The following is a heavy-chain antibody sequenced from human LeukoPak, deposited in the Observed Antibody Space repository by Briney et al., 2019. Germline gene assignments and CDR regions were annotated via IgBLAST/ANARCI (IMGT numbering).Heavy chain of an antibody. CDR3: AKGWTFDVVVVAATIDY. D-gene: IGHD2-15*01. J-gene: IGHJ4*02. Sequence: PGGSRRLSCAAAGFTFSSYAMSWVRQAPGKGLEWVAGISGSGGSAYFADSVKGRFTISRDNSKNTLYLQMNSLRAEDTAVYYCAKGWTFDVVVVAATIDYWGQGTLVTVSS. CDR2: ISGSGGSA. CDR1: GFTFSSYA. V-gene: IGHV3-23*01.